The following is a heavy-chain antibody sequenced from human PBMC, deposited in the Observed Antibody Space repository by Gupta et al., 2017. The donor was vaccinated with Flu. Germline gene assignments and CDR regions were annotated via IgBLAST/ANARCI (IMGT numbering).Heavy chain of an antibody. CDR1: GGSISPNGYY. V-gene: IGHV4-39*01. CDR2: IYYNGNT. CDR3: ARGGGIAVAGD. J-gene: IGHJ4*02. D-gene: IGHD6-19*01. Sequence: QLQLQESGPGLVKPSETLSLTCTVSGGSISPNGYYWSWIRQAPGKELEWIGTIYYNGNTYHKPALKSGVTVPVDTAKNQVPTKLKFVTAADTAVYFVARGGGIAVAGDGGQGTLVTVSS.